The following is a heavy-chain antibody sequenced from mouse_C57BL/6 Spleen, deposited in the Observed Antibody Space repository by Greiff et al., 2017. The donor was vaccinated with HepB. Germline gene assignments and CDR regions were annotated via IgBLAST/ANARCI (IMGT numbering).Heavy chain of an antibody. Sequence: QVQLQQSGPELVKPGASVKISCKASGYAFSSSWMNWVKQRPGKGLEWIGRIYPGDGDTNYNGKFKGKATLTADKSSSTAYMQLSSLTSEDSAVYFCARWGYYGSSFYYFGCWGQGTTLTVSS. CDR1: GYAFSSSW. J-gene: IGHJ2*01. CDR3: ARWGYYGSSFYYFGC. V-gene: IGHV1-82*01. CDR2: IYPGDGDT. D-gene: IGHD1-1*01.